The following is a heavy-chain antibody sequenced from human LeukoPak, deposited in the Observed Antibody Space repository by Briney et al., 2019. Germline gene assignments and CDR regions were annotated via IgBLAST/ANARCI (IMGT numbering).Heavy chain of an antibody. CDR3: ARLTYYYDSSGYPPAFDT. V-gene: IGHV4-59*08. CDR2: IYYSGST. CDR1: GGSISSYY. Sequence: PSETLSLTCTVSGGSISSYYWSWIRQPPGKGLEWIGYIYYSGSTNYNPSLKSRVTISVDTSKNQFSLKLSSVTAADTAVYYCARLTYYYDSSGYPPAFDTWGQGTMVTVSS. D-gene: IGHD3-22*01. J-gene: IGHJ3*02.